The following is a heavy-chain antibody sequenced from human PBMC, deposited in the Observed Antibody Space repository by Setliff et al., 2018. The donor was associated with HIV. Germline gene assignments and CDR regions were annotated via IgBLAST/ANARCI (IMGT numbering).Heavy chain of an antibody. CDR3: TRPYYYASGSYDY. D-gene: IGHD3-10*01. Sequence: GGSLRLSCEASGFTVSSSYMAWVRQAPGKGLEWVSTIYSDGSTYHRDSVKGRFTLSRDNYKNTVFLQMNSLRVDDSALYYCTRPYYYASGSYDYWGQGTLVTVSS. V-gene: IGHV3-66*02. CDR1: GFTVSSSY. CDR2: IYSDGST. J-gene: IGHJ4*02.